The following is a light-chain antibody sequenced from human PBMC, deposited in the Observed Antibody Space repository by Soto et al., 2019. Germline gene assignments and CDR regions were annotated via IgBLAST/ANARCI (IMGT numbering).Light chain of an antibody. CDR1: QDIRNH. CDR3: QQYDTLPPTYT. V-gene: IGKV1-33*01. J-gene: IGKJ2*01. Sequence: DVQVTQSPSSLSASVGDRVTITCQASQDIRNHLNWYQQKSGKAPQLLIYDASNLERGVPSRFSGSGSGTHFSFTISGLQAEDIGTYYCQQYDTLPPTYTFGQGTQLGSN. CDR2: DAS.